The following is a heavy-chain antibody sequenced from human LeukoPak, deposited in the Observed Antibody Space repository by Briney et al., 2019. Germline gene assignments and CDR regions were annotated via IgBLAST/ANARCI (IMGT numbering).Heavy chain of an antibody. CDR2: IYYGGST. Sequence: SETRSPTCTVSGGSISSGGYYWSWIRQHPGKGLEWIGYIYYGGSTYYNPSLKSRVTISVDTSKNQFSLKLSSVTVADTAVYYCARANRVTPTVVANTARFDPWGQGTLVTVSS. J-gene: IGHJ5*01. D-gene: IGHD2-15*01. CDR1: GGSISSGGYY. CDR3: ARANRVTPTVVANTARFDP. V-gene: IGHV4-31*03.